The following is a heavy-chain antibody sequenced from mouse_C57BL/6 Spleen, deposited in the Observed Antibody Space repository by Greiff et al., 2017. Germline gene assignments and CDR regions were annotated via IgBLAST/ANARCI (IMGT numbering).Heavy chain of an antibody. CDR3: ARSGDYVNWYFDV. J-gene: IGHJ1*03. Sequence: VQLQQSGPELVKPGASVKISCKASGYSFTGYYMNWVKQSPEKSLEWIGEINPSTGGTTYNQKFKAKATLTVDKSSSTAYMQLKSLTSEDSAVYYCARSGDYVNWYFDVWGTGTTVTVSS. CDR2: INPSTGGT. D-gene: IGHD1-1*02. CDR1: GYSFTGYY. V-gene: IGHV1-42*01.